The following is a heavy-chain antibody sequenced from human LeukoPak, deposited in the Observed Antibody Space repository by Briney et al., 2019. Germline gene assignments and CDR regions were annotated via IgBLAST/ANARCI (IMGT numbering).Heavy chain of an antibody. D-gene: IGHD3-10*01. V-gene: IGHV3-21*01. CDR2: ISSSSSYI. CDR1: GFTFSSYS. J-gene: IGHJ6*02. CDR3: ARAASHYGSGSYSPYYYYGMDV. Sequence: GGSLRLSCAASGFTFSSYSMNWVRQAPGKGLEWVSSISSSSSYIYYADSVKGRFTISRDNAKNSLYLQMDSLRAEDTAVYYCARAASHYGSGSYSPYYYYGMDVWGQGTTVTVSS.